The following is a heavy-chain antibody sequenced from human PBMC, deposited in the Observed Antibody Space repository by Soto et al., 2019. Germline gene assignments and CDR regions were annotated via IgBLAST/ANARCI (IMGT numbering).Heavy chain of an antibody. CDR3: AREDRYQGAFDF. D-gene: IGHD2-21*01. CDR2: ISHSGNTR. Sequence: GGSLRLSCVASGYTFSDYDMNWVRQAPGKGLEWVAYISHSGNTRNYADSVKGRFTISRDNSKNSVYLQMNSLRVEDMAVYYCAREDRYQGAFDFWGRGALVTVSS. J-gene: IGHJ4*02. V-gene: IGHV3-48*03. CDR1: GYTFSDYD.